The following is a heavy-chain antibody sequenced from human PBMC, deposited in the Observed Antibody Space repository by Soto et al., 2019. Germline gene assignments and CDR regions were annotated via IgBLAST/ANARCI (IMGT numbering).Heavy chain of an antibody. Sequence: GGSLRLSCAASGFTFSSYWMSWVRQAPGKGLEWVANIKQDGSEKYYVDSVKGRFTISRDNAKNSLYLQMNSLRAEDTAVYYFARAPYCTNGVCPKARFDIWGQGKMVTVSS. D-gene: IGHD2-8*01. J-gene: IGHJ3*02. CDR1: GFTFSSYW. CDR3: ARAPYCTNGVCPKARFDI. V-gene: IGHV3-7*01. CDR2: IKQDGSEK.